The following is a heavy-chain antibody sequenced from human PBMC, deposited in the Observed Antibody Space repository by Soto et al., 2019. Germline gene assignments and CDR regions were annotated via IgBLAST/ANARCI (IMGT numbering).Heavy chain of an antibody. CDR1: GFTFSNFA. J-gene: IGHJ4*02. V-gene: IGHV3-23*01. CDR3: AKDPVTGYFGF. Sequence: EVQLLESGGGLEQPGGSLRLSCTASGFTFSNFAMSWVRQPPGKGLEWVSGISGGGDTTYYADSVKGRFTISRDNSKNTLDLQIHSLRAEDTALYYCAKDPVTGYFGFWGQGTLVTVSS. CDR2: ISGGGDTT. D-gene: IGHD2-21*02.